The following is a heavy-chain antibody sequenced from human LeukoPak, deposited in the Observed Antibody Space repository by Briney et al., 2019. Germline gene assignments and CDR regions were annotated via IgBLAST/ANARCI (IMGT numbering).Heavy chain of an antibody. CDR1: GFTFSNYA. V-gene: IGHV3-23*01. Sequence: KSGGSLRLSCAASGFTFSNYAMSWVRQAPGKGLEWVSGISGSGGSTYYADSVKGRFTISRDNFKNTLYLQMISLRAEDTAVYYCAKDRYSNYGNWFDPWGQGTLVTVFS. CDR2: ISGSGGST. CDR3: AKDRYSNYGNWFDP. J-gene: IGHJ5*02. D-gene: IGHD4-11*01.